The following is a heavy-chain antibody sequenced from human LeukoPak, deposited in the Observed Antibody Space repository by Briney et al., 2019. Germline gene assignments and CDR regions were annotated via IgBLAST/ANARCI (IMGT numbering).Heavy chain of an antibody. CDR1: GGSVSSGSYY. V-gene: IGHV4-61*01. CDR2: IYYSGST. CDR3: ARTKRFWSGYYITHFDY. J-gene: IGHJ4*02. Sequence: PSETLSLTCTVSGGSVSSGSYYGSWLRQPPGKGLEWIEYIYYSGSTNYNTSLKSRVTISVDTSKNQFSLKLSSVTAADTAVYYCARTKRFWSGYYITHFDYWGQGTLVTVSS. D-gene: IGHD3-3*01.